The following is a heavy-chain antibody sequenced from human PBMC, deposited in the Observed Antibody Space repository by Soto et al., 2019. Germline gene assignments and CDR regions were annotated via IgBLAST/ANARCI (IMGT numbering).Heavy chain of an antibody. D-gene: IGHD3-10*01. CDR2: IYYSGST. CDR3: ARHSFGVVRP. V-gene: IGHV4-59*08. CDR1: GGAISSYY. J-gene: IGHJ5*02. Sequence: SATLSFTGPVSGGAISSYYWSCIRQPPGKGLEWIGYIYYSGSTNYNPSLKSRVTISVDTSKNQFSLKLSSVTAADTAVYYCARHSFGVVRPWGQGTLVTVSS.